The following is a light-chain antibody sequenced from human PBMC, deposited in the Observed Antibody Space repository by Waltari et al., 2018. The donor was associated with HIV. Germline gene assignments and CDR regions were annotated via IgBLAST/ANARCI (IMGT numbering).Light chain of an antibody. V-gene: IGLV1-51*01. CDR1: SSNIGNNQ. Sequence: QSVLTQPPSVSAAPGQKVTISCSGRSSNIGNNQVSWYPQLPGTAPKHLIYDNETRPSGIPCRFSASKSGTSATLGITGLQTGDEAEYYCGAWDTSLSAVVFGTGTKVTVL. J-gene: IGLJ1*01. CDR3: GAWDTSLSAVV. CDR2: DNE.